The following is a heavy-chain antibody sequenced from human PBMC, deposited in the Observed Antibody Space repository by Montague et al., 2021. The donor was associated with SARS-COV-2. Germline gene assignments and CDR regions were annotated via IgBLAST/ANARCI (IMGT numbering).Heavy chain of an antibody. CDR2: VSYRGST. D-gene: IGHD3-10*01. V-gene: IGHV4-59*01. CDR3: ARDVRYYYDQ. Sequence: SETLSLTCSVSGGSMSSYHWVWIRQPPGKGLEWIGNVSYRGSTXXXLSLKSRVTISLDTPKNRFSLRVTSVTAADTAVYYCARDVRYYYDQWGQGILVTVSS. CDR1: GGSMSSYH. J-gene: IGHJ4*02.